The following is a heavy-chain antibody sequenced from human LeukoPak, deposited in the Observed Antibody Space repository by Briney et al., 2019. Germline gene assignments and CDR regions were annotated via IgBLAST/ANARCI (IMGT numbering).Heavy chain of an antibody. CDR2: IFSNGDT. CDR1: EFTVSRNY. J-gene: IGHJ4*02. V-gene: IGHV3-53*01. D-gene: IGHD5-24*01. CDR3: TRDQMNY. Sequence: GGSLRLSCTASEFTVSRNYMLWVRQAPGKGLEWVSLIFSNGDTHYADSVKGRFTISRDTSKNTVSLQMNSLGVEDTAMYYCTRDQMNYWGQGTLVTVSS.